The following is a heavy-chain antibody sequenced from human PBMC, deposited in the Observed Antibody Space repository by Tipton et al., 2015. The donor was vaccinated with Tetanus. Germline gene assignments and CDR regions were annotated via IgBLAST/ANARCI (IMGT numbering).Heavy chain of an antibody. D-gene: IGHD6-19*01. J-gene: IGHJ1*01. CDR2: ISWNSGSI. Sequence: SLRLSCAASGFTFDDYAMHWVRQAPGKGLEWVSGISWNSGSIGYADSVKGRFTISRDNAKNSLYLQMNSPRAEDTALYYCAKVVAGTEGYGYFHHWGQGTLVTVSS. CDR1: GFTFDDYA. CDR3: AKVVAGTEGYGYFHH. V-gene: IGHV3-9*01.